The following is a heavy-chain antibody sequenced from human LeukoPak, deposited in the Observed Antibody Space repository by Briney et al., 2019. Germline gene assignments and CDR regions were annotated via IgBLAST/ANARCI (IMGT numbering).Heavy chain of an antibody. CDR1: GYTFTNYD. J-gene: IGHJ3*02. CDR3: ARRQYYYDSSGYSAYDASDI. D-gene: IGHD3-22*01. Sequence: ASVKVSCKASGYTFTNYDISWVRQAPGQGLEWMGWISAYNDNTNFAQKFQGRVTMTTDTSTSTAYMALRSLRSDDTAVYYCARRQYYYDSSGYSAYDASDIWGQGTMVTVSS. V-gene: IGHV1-18*01. CDR2: ISAYNDNT.